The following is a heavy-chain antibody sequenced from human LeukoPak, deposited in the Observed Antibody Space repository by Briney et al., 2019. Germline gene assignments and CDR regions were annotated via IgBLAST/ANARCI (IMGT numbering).Heavy chain of an antibody. D-gene: IGHD2-2*02. CDR2: IKQDGSEK. CDR1: GFTFSSYA. CDR3: ARDRTYCSSTSCYSLRYFQH. Sequence: GRSLRLSCAASGFTFSSYAMHWVRQAPGKGLEWVANIKQDGSEKYYVDSVKGRFTISRDNAKNSLYLQMNSLRAEDTAVYYCARDRTYCSSTSCYSLRYFQHWGQGTLVTVSS. V-gene: IGHV3-7*01. J-gene: IGHJ1*01.